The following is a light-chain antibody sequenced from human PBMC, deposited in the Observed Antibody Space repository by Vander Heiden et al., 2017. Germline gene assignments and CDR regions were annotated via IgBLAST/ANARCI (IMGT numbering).Light chain of an antibody. V-gene: IGKV4-1*01. J-gene: IGKJ5*01. CDR3: QQDYSTHV. CDR1: QSVLYSSNNKNY. Sequence: DIVMTQSPDSLAVSLGERATINCKSSQSVLYSSNNKNYLAWYQQKPGQPPKLLIYWASTREYGVPDRFSGSGSGTDFTLTSSSLQAEDVAVYYWQQDYSTHVFGQGTLLEIK. CDR2: WAS.